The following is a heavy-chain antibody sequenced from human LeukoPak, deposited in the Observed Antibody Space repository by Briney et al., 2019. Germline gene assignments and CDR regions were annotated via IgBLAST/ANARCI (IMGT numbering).Heavy chain of an antibody. CDR2: IRYDGSNK. CDR3: AKGYSGYSGYYYMDV. Sequence: GGSLRLSCAASGFTFSSYGMHWVRQAPGKGLEWVAFIRYDGSNKYYADSVKGRFTISRDNSKNTLYLQMNSLRAEDTAVYYCAKGYSGYSGYYYMDVWGKGTTVTVSS. D-gene: IGHD5-12*01. V-gene: IGHV3-30*02. CDR1: GFTFSSYG. J-gene: IGHJ6*03.